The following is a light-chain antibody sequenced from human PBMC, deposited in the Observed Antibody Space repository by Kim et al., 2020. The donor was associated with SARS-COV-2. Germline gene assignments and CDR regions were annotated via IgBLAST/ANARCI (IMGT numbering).Light chain of an antibody. Sequence: GQRVTIACFGGSSVIGSHTVHWYPQLPETSPRLLIYSNYKRPSGVPGRFSGSRSGTSASLAISGLQSDDEADYFCASWDDGLSGPVFGGGTQLTVL. CDR1: SSVIGSHT. J-gene: IGLJ2*01. CDR3: ASWDDGLSGPV. V-gene: IGLV1-44*01. CDR2: SNY.